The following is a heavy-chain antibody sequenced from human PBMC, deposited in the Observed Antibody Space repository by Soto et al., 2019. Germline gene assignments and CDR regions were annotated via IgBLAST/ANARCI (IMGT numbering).Heavy chain of an antibody. CDR2: MNTNVNAT. CDR3: AREVVEGSSLRFDP. D-gene: IGHD2-15*01. CDR1: GYTFTSQD. V-gene: IGHV1-8*01. J-gene: IGHJ5*02. Sequence: ASVKVSFKAPGYTFTSQDINWLRQSAGQGLQWMGWMNTNVNATGSPQALKGRVTLTWNTSISTAYLELTSLKPDDTAVYYCAREVVEGSSLRFDPWGQGTLVTVSS.